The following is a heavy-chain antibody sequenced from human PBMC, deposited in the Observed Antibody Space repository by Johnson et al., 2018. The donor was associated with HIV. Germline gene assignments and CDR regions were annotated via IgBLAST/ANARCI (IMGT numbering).Heavy chain of an antibody. Sequence: QVQLVESGGGLVKPGGSLRLSCAASGFTFSDYYMSWIRQAPGKGLEWVSYVSSSATTIYYADCVKGRVTLSRDHARNSLYLQMNSLRAEDTAVVYCARASLARVGKIRAFDIWGQGTMVTVSS. CDR2: VSSSATTI. V-gene: IGHV3-11*04. CDR3: ARASLARVGKIRAFDI. D-gene: IGHD4-23*01. J-gene: IGHJ3*02. CDR1: GFTFSDYY.